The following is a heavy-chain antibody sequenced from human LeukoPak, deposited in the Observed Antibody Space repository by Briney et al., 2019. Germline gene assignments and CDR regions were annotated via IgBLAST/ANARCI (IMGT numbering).Heavy chain of an antibody. CDR1: GITLSNYG. J-gene: IGHJ4*02. Sequence: GGSLRLSCAVSGITLSNYGMSWVRQAPGKGVEWVAGISGSGGSTNFADSVKGRFTISRDNPRNTLYLQMNSLRAEDTAVYFCAKRAVVIRVILVGFHKEAYYFDSWGQGALVTVSS. CDR3: AKRAVVIRVILVGFHKEAYYFDS. CDR2: ISGSGGST. D-gene: IGHD3-22*01. V-gene: IGHV3-23*01.